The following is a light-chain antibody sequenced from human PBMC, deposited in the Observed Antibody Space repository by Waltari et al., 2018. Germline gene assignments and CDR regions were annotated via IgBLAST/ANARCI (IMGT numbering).Light chain of an antibody. CDR1: SSDIGDFNY. Sequence: SALTQPASVSGSPGPSITIPCTGTSSDIGDFNYIPWYQQHPGEGPKLIIYGVTKRPSGVSNRFSGSKSGNTASLTISGLQADDEAEYFCSSYTDTNTLHVVFGGGTKLSVL. J-gene: IGLJ2*01. CDR2: GVT. V-gene: IGLV2-14*03. CDR3: SSYTDTNTLHVV.